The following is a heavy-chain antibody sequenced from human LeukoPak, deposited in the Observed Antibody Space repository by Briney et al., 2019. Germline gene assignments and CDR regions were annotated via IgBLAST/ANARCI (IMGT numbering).Heavy chain of an antibody. CDR2: VHYSGTN. V-gene: IGHV4-59*08. CDR1: GGSISYYF. CDR3: VRQKVVSADFEY. Sequence: PSETLSLTCTVSGGSISYYFWSWFRQSPGKGLEWIGNVHYSGTNTYNPSLESRLSMSVDTSKNQFSLTLNSATAADTAVYYCVRQKVVSADFEYWGQGTLVTVAS. D-gene: IGHD3-22*01. J-gene: IGHJ4*01.